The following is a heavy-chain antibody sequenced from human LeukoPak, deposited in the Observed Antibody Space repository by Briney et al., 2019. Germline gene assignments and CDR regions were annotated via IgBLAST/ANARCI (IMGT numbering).Heavy chain of an antibody. CDR2: IIPILGIA. D-gene: IGHD3-22*01. V-gene: IGHV1-69*04. Sequence: GASVTVSCKASGGTFSSYAISWVRQAPGQGLEWMGRIIPILGIANYAQKFQGRVTITADKSTSTAYMELSSLRSEDTAVYYCARADSSGFWGQGTLVTVSS. CDR3: ARADSSGF. J-gene: IGHJ4*02. CDR1: GGTFSSYA.